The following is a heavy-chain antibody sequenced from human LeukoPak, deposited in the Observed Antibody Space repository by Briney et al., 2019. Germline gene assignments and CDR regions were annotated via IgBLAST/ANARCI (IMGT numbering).Heavy chain of an antibody. V-gene: IGHV4-59*01. J-gene: IGHJ4*02. Sequence: SETLSLTCTVSDDSITIYYWTWIRQPPGKGLEWIGYIYYSGSTNYNPSLKSRVTISVDTSKNQFSLKLRYVTAADTAVYYCARVTGYMVEDFFDYWGQGTLVTVSS. CDR1: DDSITIYY. D-gene: IGHD3-9*01. CDR2: IYYSGST. CDR3: ARVTGYMVEDFFDY.